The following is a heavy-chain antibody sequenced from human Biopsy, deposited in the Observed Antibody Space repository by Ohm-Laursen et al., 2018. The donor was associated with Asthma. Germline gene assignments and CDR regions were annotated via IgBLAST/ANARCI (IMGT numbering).Heavy chain of an antibody. J-gene: IGHJ4*02. D-gene: IGHD3-22*01. V-gene: IGHV3-53*01. CDR1: GFAVSRDY. CDR3: ARGDSSNWPHYYFDC. Sequence: SLRLSCSASGFAVSRDYMFWVRQAPGKGLEWVSVIYSGGTSHTADSVRGRFTISRDYSKNTLYLQMHSLRAEDTAVYYCARGDSSNWPHYYFDCWGQGTLVTVSS. CDR2: IYSGGTS.